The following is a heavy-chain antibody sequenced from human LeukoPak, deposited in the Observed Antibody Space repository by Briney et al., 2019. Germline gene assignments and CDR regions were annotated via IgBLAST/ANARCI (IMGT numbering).Heavy chain of an antibody. Sequence: SVKVSCKASGGTFSSYAISWVRQAPGQGLEWMGGIIPIFGTANYAQKFQGRVTITADESTSTAYMELSSLRSEDTAVCYCARNLTESSSGWYVWFDPWGQGTLVTVSS. V-gene: IGHV1-69*13. CDR3: ARNLTESSSGWYVWFDP. D-gene: IGHD6-19*01. CDR1: GGTFSSYA. J-gene: IGHJ5*02. CDR2: IIPIFGTA.